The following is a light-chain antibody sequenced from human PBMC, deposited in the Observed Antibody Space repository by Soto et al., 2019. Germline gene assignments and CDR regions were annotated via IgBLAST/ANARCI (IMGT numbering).Light chain of an antibody. CDR3: SSYTSSSSVV. J-gene: IGLJ2*01. CDR1: SSDVGGYNY. V-gene: IGLV2-14*01. Sequence: QSALTQPASVSGSPGPSITLSRTGTSSDVGGYNYVSWYQQHPGEAPKLMIYDVSNRPSAVSNRFSGAKSGNTASLTISGLQAEDEADYYCSSYTSSSSVVFGGGTKLAVL. CDR2: DVS.